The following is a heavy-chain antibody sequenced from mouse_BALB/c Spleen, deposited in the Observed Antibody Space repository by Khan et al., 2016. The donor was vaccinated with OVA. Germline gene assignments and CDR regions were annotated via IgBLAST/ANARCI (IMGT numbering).Heavy chain of an antibody. CDR3: ARRNYSSSYPGFAY. J-gene: IGHJ3*01. D-gene: IGHD1-1*01. CDR2: IYPGSGSI. V-gene: IGHV1-77*01. Sequence: QVQLQQPGPELVKPGASVKMSCKASGYSFTDYIISWVKQRTGQGLQWIGEIYPGSGSIYSNEKFKGKATLTADKSSNTAYIQLSSLTSEDSAVYVCARRNYSSSYPGFAYWGQGTLVTVSA. CDR1: GYSFTDYI.